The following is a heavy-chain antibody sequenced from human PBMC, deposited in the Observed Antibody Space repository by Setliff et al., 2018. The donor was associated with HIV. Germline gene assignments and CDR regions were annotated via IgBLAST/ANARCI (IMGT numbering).Heavy chain of an antibody. J-gene: IGHJ2*01. CDR3: ARSALWFGEADWYFDL. CDR1: GVSIPTNY. CDR2: IHASGKT. Sequence: ETLSLTCNISGVSIPTNYWNWIRQPAGKGLEWIGYIHASGKTNYNPSLKSRVTMSEDTSKNQFSLKLRSVTAVDTAVYYCARSALWFGEADWYFDLWGRGTLVTVSS. V-gene: IGHV4-4*07. D-gene: IGHD3-10*01.